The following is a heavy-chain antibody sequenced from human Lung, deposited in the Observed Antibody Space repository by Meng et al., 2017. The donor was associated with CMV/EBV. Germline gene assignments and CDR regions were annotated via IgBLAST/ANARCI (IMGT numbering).Heavy chain of an antibody. CDR3: ARDLRSYCSSTSCYINWLDP. CDR2: IYYSGST. CDR1: GGSISSSSYY. Sequence: SETLSLXCTVSGGSISSSSYYWGWIRQPPGKGLEWIGSIYYSGSTYYNPSLKSRVTISVDTSKNQFSLKLSSVTAADAAVYYCARDLRSYCSSTSCYINWLDPWGQGTLVTVSS. D-gene: IGHD2-2*02. V-gene: IGHV4-39*07. J-gene: IGHJ5*02.